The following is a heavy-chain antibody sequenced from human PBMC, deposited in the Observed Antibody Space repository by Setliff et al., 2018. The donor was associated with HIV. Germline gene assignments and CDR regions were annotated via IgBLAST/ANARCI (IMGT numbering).Heavy chain of an antibody. CDR1: GASVTSGYYY. CDR2: VYTGGST. V-gene: IGHV4-61*09. CDR3: ASLGSSGYYFHY. D-gene: IGHD3-22*01. J-gene: IGHJ4*02. Sequence: SETLSLTCTVSGASVTSGYYYWPWIRQTAGKGLEWIGHVYTGGSTKYTSSLKSRVTMSLDTSRSQFSLNLTSVTAADTAVYYCASLGSSGYYFHYWGPGILVTVSS.